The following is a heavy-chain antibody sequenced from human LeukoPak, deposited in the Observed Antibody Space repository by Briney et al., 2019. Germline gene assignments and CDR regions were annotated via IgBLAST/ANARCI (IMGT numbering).Heavy chain of an antibody. D-gene: IGHD2-15*01. Sequence: PSETLSLTCTVSGGSISSSSYYWGWIRQPPGKGLEWIGSIYYSGNTYYNPSLRSRVTISVDTSKNQFSLKLNSVTAADSAVYYCARSQRGDFVVVLAANERNWFDPWGQGTLVTVSS. CDR1: GGSISSSSYY. CDR3: ARSQRGDFVVVLAANERNWFDP. J-gene: IGHJ5*02. CDR2: IYYSGNT. V-gene: IGHV4-39*01.